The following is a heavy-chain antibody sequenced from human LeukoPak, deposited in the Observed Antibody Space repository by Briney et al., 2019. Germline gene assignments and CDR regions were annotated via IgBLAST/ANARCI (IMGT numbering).Heavy chain of an antibody. CDR1: GYSFTSYW. CDR2: IYPGDSDT. CDR3: ARHKGWGLHYYGMDV. V-gene: IGHV5-51*01. J-gene: IGHJ6*02. Sequence: GESLKISCKGSGYSFTSYWIGWVRQMPGKGLEWMGIIYPGDSDTRYSPSFQGQVTISADKSISTAYLQWSSLKASDTAMYYCARHKGWGLHYYGMDVWGQGTTVTVPS. D-gene: IGHD1-26*01.